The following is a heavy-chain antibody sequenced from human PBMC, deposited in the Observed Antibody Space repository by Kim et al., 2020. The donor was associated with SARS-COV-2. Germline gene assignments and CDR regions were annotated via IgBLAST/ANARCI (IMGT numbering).Heavy chain of an antibody. V-gene: IGHV3-30-3*01. Sequence: GGSLRLSCAASGLSFDDSAMSWVRQAPGKGLEWVAVISYSGRNKEYADSVKGRFSISRDNSKTTLSLQMNSLRVEDTAVYYCARGNYYESVSLYAYYYGMDLWGQGTTVTVSS. D-gene: IGHD3-10*01. J-gene: IGHJ6*02. CDR2: ISYSGRNK. CDR3: ARGNYYESVSLYAYYYGMDL. CDR1: GLSFDDSA.